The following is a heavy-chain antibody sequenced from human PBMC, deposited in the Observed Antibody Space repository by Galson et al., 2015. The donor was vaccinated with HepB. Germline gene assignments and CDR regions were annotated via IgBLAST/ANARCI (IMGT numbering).Heavy chain of an antibody. CDR2: ISYDGSNK. CDR1: GFTFSSYA. CDR3: AKDTPGIAAAGTFYY. J-gene: IGHJ4*02. V-gene: IGHV3-30-3*01. D-gene: IGHD6-13*01. Sequence: SLRLSCAASGFTFSSYAMHWVRQAPGKGLEWVAVISYDGSNKYYADSVKGRFTISRDNSKNTLYLQMNSLRAEDTAVYYCAKDTPGIAAAGTFYYWGQGAPVTASS.